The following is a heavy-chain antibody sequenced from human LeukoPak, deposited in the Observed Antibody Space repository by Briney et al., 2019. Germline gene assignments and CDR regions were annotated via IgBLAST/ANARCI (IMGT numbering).Heavy chain of an antibody. Sequence: PSQTLSLTCTVSGGSISSGDYYWSWIRQPPGKGLEWIGYIYYSGSTNYNPSLKSRVTISVDTSKNQFSLKLTSVAAADTAVYYCATYSSSSGVGYWGQGTLVTVSS. V-gene: IGHV4-61*08. J-gene: IGHJ4*02. CDR3: ATYSSSSGVGY. D-gene: IGHD6-6*01. CDR1: GGSISSGDYY. CDR2: IYYSGST.